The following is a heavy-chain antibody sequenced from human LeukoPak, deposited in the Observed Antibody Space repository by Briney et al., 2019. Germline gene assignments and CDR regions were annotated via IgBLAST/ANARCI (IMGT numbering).Heavy chain of an antibody. J-gene: IGHJ3*02. CDR3: AREYYYDSSGSYGDALDI. D-gene: IGHD3-22*01. CDR1: GYTFTSYV. Sequence: ASVKVSCKAFGYTFTSYVISWVRQAPGQGLEWMGWISAYNGDTNYAQKFQGRVTMTTDTSTSTAYMELRSLRSDDTAVYYCAREYYYDSSGSYGDALDIWGQGTMVTVSS. CDR2: ISAYNGDT. V-gene: IGHV1-18*01.